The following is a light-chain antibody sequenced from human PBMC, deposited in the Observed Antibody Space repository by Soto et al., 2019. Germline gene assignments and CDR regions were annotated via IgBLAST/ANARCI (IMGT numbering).Light chain of an antibody. CDR2: EVS. Sequence: QSVVTQPASVSGSPGQSITISCIGSSSDIGAYNYVSWYQQHPGKAPKLMIYEVSNRPSGVSNRFSGSKSGNTASLTISGLQAEDEADYYSSSYTSSSTLVFGGGTKLTVL. CDR3: SSYTSSSTLV. J-gene: IGLJ2*01. V-gene: IGLV2-14*01. CDR1: SSDIGAYNY.